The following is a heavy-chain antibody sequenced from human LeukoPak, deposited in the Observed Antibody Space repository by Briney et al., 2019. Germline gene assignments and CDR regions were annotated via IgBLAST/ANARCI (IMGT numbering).Heavy chain of an antibody. Sequence: GGSLRLSCAASGFTFSDYYMSWIRQAPGKGLEWVSYISSSGSTIYYADSMKGRFTISRHNAKNSLYLQMNGLRAEDTAVYYCARGEWSSSPFDYWGQGTLVTVSS. CDR2: ISSSGSTI. CDR3: ARGEWSSSPFDY. CDR1: GFTFSDYY. J-gene: IGHJ4*02. V-gene: IGHV3-11*04. D-gene: IGHD6-6*01.